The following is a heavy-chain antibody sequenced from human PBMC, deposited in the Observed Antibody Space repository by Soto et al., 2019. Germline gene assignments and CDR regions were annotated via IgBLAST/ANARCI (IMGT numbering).Heavy chain of an antibody. V-gene: IGHV4-31*03. J-gene: IGHJ4*02. CDR1: GGSISSSGYY. D-gene: IGHD3-22*01. CDR2: VYYSGST. Sequence: SETLSLTCSVSGGSISSSGYYCTWIRQHPGKGLEWIGYVYYSGSTYYNPSLKSRVTISVDTSRNQFSLNLRSVTAADTAVYYCDIDRGGYYQFDHWGQGTLVTVSS. CDR3: DIDRGGYYQFDH.